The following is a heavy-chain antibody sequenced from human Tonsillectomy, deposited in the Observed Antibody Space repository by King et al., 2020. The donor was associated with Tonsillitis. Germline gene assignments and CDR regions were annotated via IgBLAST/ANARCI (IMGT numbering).Heavy chain of an antibody. CDR1: GDSVSSNSAI. V-gene: IGHV6-1*01. CDR3: ARAAHYYDSRGDYYVDYFDY. D-gene: IGHD3-22*01. CDR2: TYFRSKWYN. J-gene: IGHJ4*02. Sequence: QVQLQQSGPRLVKPSQTLSLTCAISGDSVSSNSAIWNWIRQSPSRGLEWLGRTYFRSKWYNDYALSVKSRITINPDTSKNQFSLQLNSVTPEDTAVYYCARAAHYYDSRGDYYVDYFDYWGQGTLVTVSS.